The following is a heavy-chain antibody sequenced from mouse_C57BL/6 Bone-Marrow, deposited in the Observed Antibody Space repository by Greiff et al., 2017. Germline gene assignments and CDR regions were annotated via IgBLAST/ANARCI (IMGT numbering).Heavy chain of an antibody. J-gene: IGHJ3*01. CDR2: IWWDDDK. CDR1: GFSLSTFGMG. CDR3: ARIAPYYYGSSYAWFAY. Sequence: QVTLKVCGPGILQPSQTLSLTCSFSGFSLSTFGMGVGWIRQPSGKGLEWLAHIWWDDDKYYNPALKSRLTISKDTSKNQVFLKIANVDTADTATYYCARIAPYYYGSSYAWFAYWGQGTLVTVSA. V-gene: IGHV8-8*01. D-gene: IGHD1-1*01.